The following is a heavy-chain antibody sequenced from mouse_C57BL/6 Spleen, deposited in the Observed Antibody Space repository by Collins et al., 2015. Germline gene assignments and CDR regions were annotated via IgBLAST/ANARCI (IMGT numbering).Heavy chain of an antibody. Sequence: EVQLVESGGDLVKPGGSLKLSCAASGFTFSSYGMSWVRQTPDKRLEWVATISSGGSYTYYPDSVKGRFTISRDNAKNTLYLQMSSLKSEDTAMYYCARHPLYDYDFLYAMDYWGQGTSVTVSS. V-gene: IGHV5-6*01. D-gene: IGHD2-4*01. CDR3: ARHPLYDYDFLYAMDY. CDR1: GFTFSSYG. J-gene: IGHJ4*01. CDR2: ISSGGSYT.